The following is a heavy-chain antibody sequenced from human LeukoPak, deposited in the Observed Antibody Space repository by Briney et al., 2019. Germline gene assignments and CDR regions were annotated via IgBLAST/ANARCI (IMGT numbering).Heavy chain of an antibody. CDR1: GFTFSSYG. J-gene: IGHJ4*02. CDR2: ISYDGSNK. D-gene: IGHD5-18*01. CDR3: ASPARWIQLWYSFDY. V-gene: IGHV3-30*03. Sequence: PGGSLRLSCAASGFTFSSYGMHWVRQAPGKGLEWVAVISYDGSNKYYADSVKGRFTISRDNSKNTLYLQMSSLRAEDTAVYYCASPARWIQLWYSFDYWGQGTLVTVSS.